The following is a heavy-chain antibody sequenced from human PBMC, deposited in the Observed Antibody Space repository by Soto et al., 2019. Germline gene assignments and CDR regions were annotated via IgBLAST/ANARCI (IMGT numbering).Heavy chain of an antibody. J-gene: IGHJ4*02. CDR3: ARGAKGNDYQDS. CDR2: VNTDENTT. CDR1: GFTFSRDC. Sequence: EVQLVESGGDLVQPGGSLRLSCADSGFTFSRDCMHWVRQATGKGREWVSRVNTDENTTHYADSVGARCAISIDNAKNTFYLQMNRLSVEDTAIDFCARGAKGNDYQDSWGQGTLVTVSP. V-gene: IGHV3-74*01. D-gene: IGHD1-1*01.